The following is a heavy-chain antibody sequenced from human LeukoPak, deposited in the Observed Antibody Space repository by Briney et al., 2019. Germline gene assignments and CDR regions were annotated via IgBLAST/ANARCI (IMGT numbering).Heavy chain of an antibody. J-gene: IGHJ4*02. CDR3: AKSSIFYDSSGYYVGEKYYFDY. D-gene: IGHD3-22*01. V-gene: IGHV3-23*01. CDR2: ISASGTTT. Sequence: PGGSLRLSCAASGFTFSSCAMSWVRQAPGKGLEWVSAISASGTTTYYADSVQGRFTISRDNSKNTLYLQMNSLRAEDTAVYYCAKSSIFYDSSGYYVGEKYYFDYWGQGTLVTVSS. CDR1: GFTFSSCA.